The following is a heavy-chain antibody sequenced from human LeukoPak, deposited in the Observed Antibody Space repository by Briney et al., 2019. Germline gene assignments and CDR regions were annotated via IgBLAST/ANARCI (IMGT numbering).Heavy chain of an antibody. CDR2: IAHSGNGM. CDR1: GFTFSDYY. Sequence: GGSLRLSCAASGFTFSDYYMTWIRQAPGKGLEWVSHIAHSGNGMWYADAVKGRFTISRDNAKNLLFLQMDSLRAEDTAVYYCARGHYEMGVWGQGTTVIVCS. V-gene: IGHV3-11*01. J-gene: IGHJ6*02. CDR3: ARGHYEMGV.